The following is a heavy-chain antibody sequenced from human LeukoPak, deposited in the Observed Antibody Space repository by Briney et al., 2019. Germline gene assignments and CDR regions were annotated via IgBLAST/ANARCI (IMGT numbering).Heavy chain of an antibody. CDR2: VCYSGST. Sequence: SETLSLTCTVSGGSISSSSYYWGWIRQPPGKGREWVGSVCYSGSTYYNPSLKSRVTISVDTSKNQFALKLRAVNAADTAVYYCAHFRGGAFDFWGQGTMVTVSA. D-gene: IGHD3-16*01. J-gene: IGHJ3*01. V-gene: IGHV4-39*01. CDR3: AHFRGGAFDF. CDR1: GGSISSSSYY.